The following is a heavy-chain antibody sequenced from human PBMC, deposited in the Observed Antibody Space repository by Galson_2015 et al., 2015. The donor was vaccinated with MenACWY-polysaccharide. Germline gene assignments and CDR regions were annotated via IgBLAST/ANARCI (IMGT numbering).Heavy chain of an antibody. CDR1: GYTFTSHT. J-gene: IGHJ4*02. CDR2: LNAGNGDT. Sequence: SVKVSCKASGYTFTSHTVHWVRQAPGQSLEWMGWLNAGNGDTKYSQTFQGRVTITRDTSASTAYMELSSLGSEDTAVYYCATQVIWGAFDYWGRGTLVTVSS. V-gene: IGHV1-3*01. CDR3: ATQVIWGAFDY. D-gene: IGHD7-27*01.